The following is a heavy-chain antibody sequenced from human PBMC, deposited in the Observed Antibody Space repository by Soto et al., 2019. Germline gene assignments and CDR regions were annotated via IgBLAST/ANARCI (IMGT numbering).Heavy chain of an antibody. J-gene: IGHJ6*02. V-gene: IGHV3-30*18. Sequence: QVQLVESGGGVVQPGRSLRLSCAASGFTFSSYGMHWVRQAPGKGLEWVAVISYDGSNKYYADSVKGRFTISRDNSKNTLYLQMNSLRAEDTAVYYCAKAGGYYSNYGYYYYGMDVWGQGTTVTVSS. CDR1: GFTFSSYG. CDR3: AKAGGYYSNYGYYYYGMDV. CDR2: ISYDGSNK. D-gene: IGHD4-4*01.